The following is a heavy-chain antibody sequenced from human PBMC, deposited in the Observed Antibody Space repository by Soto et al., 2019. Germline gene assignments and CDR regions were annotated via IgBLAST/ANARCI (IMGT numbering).Heavy chain of an antibody. CDR2: INHSGST. V-gene: IGHV4-34*01. CDR3: ARAPQVLAASPFDY. J-gene: IGHJ4*02. Sequence: TSETLSLTCAVYGGSFSGYYWSWIRQPPGKGLEWIGEINHSGSTNYNPSLKSRVTISVDTSKNQFSLKLSSVTAADTAVYYCARAPQVLAASPFDYWGQGTLVTVSS. CDR1: GGSFSGYY. D-gene: IGHD6-13*01.